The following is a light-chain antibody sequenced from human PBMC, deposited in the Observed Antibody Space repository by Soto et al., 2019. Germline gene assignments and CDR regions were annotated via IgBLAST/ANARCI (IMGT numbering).Light chain of an antibody. CDR2: AAS. J-gene: IGKJ2*01. CDR1: QSVGSK. V-gene: IGKV3D-15*01. Sequence: EIVVTQSPGTLSVSPGERATLSCRASQSVGSKLAWFQQKPGQAPRLLIFAASTRAAGIPAKFSGSGSGTDFTLTISSLQSEDFAVYYCQHYNSWPYKFGQGTKLEIK. CDR3: QHYNSWPYK.